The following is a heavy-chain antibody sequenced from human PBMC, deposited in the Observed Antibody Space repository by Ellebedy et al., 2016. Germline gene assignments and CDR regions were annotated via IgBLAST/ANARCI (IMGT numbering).Heavy chain of an antibody. D-gene: IGHD3-10*01. CDR2: ISDDGIRK. CDR3: AKETEAFGPLHY. J-gene: IGHJ4*02. CDR1: GFTFSSYA. Sequence: GGSLRLSCVASGFTFSSYAIHWVRQAPGKGLEWLAVISDDGIRKYYRDSVKGRFTISRDNSKNTLFLQMNSLRAEDSAVYYCAKETEAFGPLHYWGQGTLVTVSS. V-gene: IGHV3-30*04.